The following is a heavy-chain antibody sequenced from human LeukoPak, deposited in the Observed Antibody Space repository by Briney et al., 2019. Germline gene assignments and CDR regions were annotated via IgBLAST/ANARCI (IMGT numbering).Heavy chain of an antibody. CDR2: ISGSGGDT. V-gene: IGHV3-23*01. D-gene: IGHD6-19*01. Sequence: GGSLRLSCAASGFTFSSYTMSWVRQAPGKGLEWVSIISGSGGDTYNADSAKGRFIISRDNSKNTLYLQMNSLRAEDTALYYCAKAPYSSGWSCFDYWGQGTLVTVSS. CDR1: GFTFSSYT. J-gene: IGHJ4*02. CDR3: AKAPYSSGWSCFDY.